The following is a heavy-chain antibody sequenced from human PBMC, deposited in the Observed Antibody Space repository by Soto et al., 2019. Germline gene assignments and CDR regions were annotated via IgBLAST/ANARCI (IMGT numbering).Heavy chain of an antibody. CDR1: GFTFSSYW. Sequence: EVQLVESGGGLVQPGGSQSFSCAASGFTFSSYWMHWVRQAPGKGLVWVSRINGNGSSTNYADSVKGRFTISRDNDKKALYLQMYRLRAEHTAVYSCVRGARYFYYFDSWGQGALVIVSS. V-gene: IGHV3-74*01. CDR3: VRGARYFYYFDS. CDR2: INGNGSST. J-gene: IGHJ4*02. D-gene: IGHD1-20*01.